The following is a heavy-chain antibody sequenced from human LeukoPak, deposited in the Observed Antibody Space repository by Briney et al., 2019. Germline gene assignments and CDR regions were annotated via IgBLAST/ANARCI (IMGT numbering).Heavy chain of an antibody. D-gene: IGHD4-17*01. Sequence: SETLSLTCTVSGGSISSSSYYWGWIRQPPGKGLEWIGSIYYSGSTYYNPSLKSRVTISVDTSKNQFSLKLSSVTAADTAVYYCATTRNTATKIYRRFDHWGQGILVTVSS. V-gene: IGHV4-39*07. J-gene: IGHJ4*02. CDR1: GGSISSSSYY. CDR2: IYYSGST. CDR3: ATTRNTATKIYRRFDH.